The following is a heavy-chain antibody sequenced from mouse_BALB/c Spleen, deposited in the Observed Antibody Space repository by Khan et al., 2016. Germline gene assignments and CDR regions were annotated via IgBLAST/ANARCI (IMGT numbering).Heavy chain of an antibody. Sequence: EVQLVESGPSLAKPSQTLSLTCSVTGDSITSGHWNWIRKFPGNKFDFMGYISHSGDSYYNPSLKSRISITRDTSKNQYYLQLNSVTTEDTATYYCATWYYYGSAFAYWGQGTLVTVSA. D-gene: IGHD1-2*01. CDR2: ISHSGDS. V-gene: IGHV3-8*02. CDR3: ATWYYYGSAFAY. J-gene: IGHJ3*01. CDR1: GDSITSGH.